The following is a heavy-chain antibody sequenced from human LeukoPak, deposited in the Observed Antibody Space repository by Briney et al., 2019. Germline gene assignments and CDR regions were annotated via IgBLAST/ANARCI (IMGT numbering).Heavy chain of an antibody. D-gene: IGHD3-10*01. CDR1: GFTFSNYA. CDR2: ISYHGMNK. J-gene: IGHJ4*02. V-gene: IGHV3-30*04. CDR3: ARGADGGSGNLADYFDC. Sequence: GGSLRLSCAASGFTFSNYAMHWVRQAPGKGLAWVAVISYHGMNKFYADSVKGRFTISRDSSKNALYLQMNSLRPEDTAVYFCARGADGGSGNLADYFDCWGQGSPVTVSS.